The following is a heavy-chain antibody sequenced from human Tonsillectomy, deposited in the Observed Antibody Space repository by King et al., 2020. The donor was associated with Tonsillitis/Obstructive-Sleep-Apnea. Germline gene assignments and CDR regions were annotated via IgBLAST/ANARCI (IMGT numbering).Heavy chain of an antibody. CDR2: IYYSGST. D-gene: IGHD3-3*01. CDR3: ARGYYDFWSDILSFDY. Sequence: VQLQESGPGLVKPSETLSLTCTVSGGSISSYYWSWIRQPPGKGLEWIGYIYYSGSTNYNPSLKSRVTISVDTSKNQFSLKLSSVTAADTAVYYCARGYYDFWSDILSFDYWGQGTLVTVSS. CDR1: GGSISSYY. J-gene: IGHJ4*02. V-gene: IGHV4-59*01.